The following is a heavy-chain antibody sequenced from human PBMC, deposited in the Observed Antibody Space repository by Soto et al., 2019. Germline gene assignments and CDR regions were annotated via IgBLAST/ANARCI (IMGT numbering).Heavy chain of an antibody. CDR3: VTHALYRFAS. D-gene: IGHD2-8*01. CDR2: MHHSGSA. CDR1: GGSITSNW. V-gene: IGHV4-4*02. J-gene: IGHJ5*01. Sequence: QVQLQESGPGLVKPSETLSLTCAVSGGSITSNWWSWVRQPPGKGLEWIGEMHHSGSANYKSSLTPRVTMSVDKSKNEFSLKLTSVTAADTAVYYCVTHALYRFASWGQGTLVTVSS.